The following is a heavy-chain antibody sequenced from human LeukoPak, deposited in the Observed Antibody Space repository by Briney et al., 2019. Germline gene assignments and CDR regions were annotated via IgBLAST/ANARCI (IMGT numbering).Heavy chain of an antibody. J-gene: IGHJ4*02. D-gene: IGHD6-13*01. V-gene: IGHV3-23*01. CDR3: VKDEPGSGWFN. CDR1: GFTLSRYF. Sequence: GGSLRLSCVGSGFTLSRYFMSWVRQVPGKGLQWVSSIDGRNTYADSVRGRFTISRDNSRNTLYLQMNDLRDEDTGTYYCVKDEPGSGWFNWGQGTQVTVSS. CDR2: IDGRN.